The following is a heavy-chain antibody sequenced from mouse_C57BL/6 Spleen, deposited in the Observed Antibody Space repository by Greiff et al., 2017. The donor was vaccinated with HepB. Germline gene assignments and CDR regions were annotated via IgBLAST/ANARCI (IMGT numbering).Heavy chain of an antibody. CDR3: ASTVVAPFDY. CDR1: GYTFTSYW. V-gene: IGHV1-64*01. D-gene: IGHD1-1*01. J-gene: IGHJ2*01. CDR2: IHPNSGST. Sequence: QVQLQQPGAELVKPGASVKLSCKASGYTFTSYWMHWVKQRPGQGLEWIGMIHPNSGSTNYNEKFKSKATLTVDKSSSTAYMQLRSLTSEDSAVYYCASTVVAPFDYWGQGTTLTVSS.